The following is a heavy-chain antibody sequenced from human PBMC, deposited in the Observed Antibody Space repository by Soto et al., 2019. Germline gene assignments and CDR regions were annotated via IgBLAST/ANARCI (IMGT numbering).Heavy chain of an antibody. CDR1: GYTFTSYG. CDR2: ISAYNGNT. D-gene: IGHD3-3*01. V-gene: IGHV1-18*01. CDR3: ARDFWSGYYHYYYMDG. Sequence: ASVKVSCKASGYTFTSYGISWVRQAPGQGLEWMGWISAYNGNTNYAQKLQGRVTMTTDTSTSTAYMELRSLRSDDTAVYYCARDFWSGYYHYYYMDGWGKGTTVTVSS. J-gene: IGHJ6*03.